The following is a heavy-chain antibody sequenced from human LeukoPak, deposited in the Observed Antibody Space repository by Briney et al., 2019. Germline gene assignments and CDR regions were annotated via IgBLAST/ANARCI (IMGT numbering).Heavy chain of an antibody. J-gene: IGHJ3*02. V-gene: IGHV1-46*01. CDR2: IKPSGGNT. CDR3: ARVRDGYNDAYDI. CDR1: GYTFTSYY. Sequence: ASVKVSCKASGYTFTSYYIQWVRQAPGQRLEWMGIIKPSGGNTNYAQKFQGRVTMTRDTSTSTVYMELSSLKSEDTAVYYCARVRDGYNDAYDIWGQGTMVTVSS. D-gene: IGHD5-24*01.